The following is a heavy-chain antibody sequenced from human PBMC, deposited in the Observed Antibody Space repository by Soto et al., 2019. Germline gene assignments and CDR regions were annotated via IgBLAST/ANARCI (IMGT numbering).Heavy chain of an antibody. D-gene: IGHD2-15*01. Sequence: EVQLLESGGGLVQPGGSLRLSCAASGFTFSSYAMSWVRQAPGKGLEWVSAISGSGGSTYYADSVKGRFTISRDNSKNTLYLQMNSLRAEDTAVYYCAKVSAGVVVVADLNWFEPWGKGTMVTVSS. CDR2: ISGSGGST. V-gene: IGHV3-23*01. J-gene: IGHJ5*02. CDR1: GFTFSSYA. CDR3: AKVSAGVVVVADLNWFEP.